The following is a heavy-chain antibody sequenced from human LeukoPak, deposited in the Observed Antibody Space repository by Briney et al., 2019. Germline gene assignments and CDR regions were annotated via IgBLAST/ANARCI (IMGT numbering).Heavy chain of an antibody. CDR3: AREIWYSSSWYGGEY. CDR2: INHSGST. D-gene: IGHD6-13*01. J-gene: IGHJ4*02. Sequence: SETLSLTCAVYGGSFSGYYWSWIRQPPGKGLEWIGEINHSGSTNYNPSLKSRVTISVDTSKNQFSLKLSSVTAADTAVYYCAREIWYSSSWYGGEYWGQGTLVTVSS. CDR1: GGSFSGYY. V-gene: IGHV4-34*01.